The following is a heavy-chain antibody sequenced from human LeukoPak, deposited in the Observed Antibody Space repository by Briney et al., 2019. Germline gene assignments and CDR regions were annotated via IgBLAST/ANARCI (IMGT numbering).Heavy chain of an antibody. D-gene: IGHD3-3*02. CDR3: ARDPHFAS. Sequence: GRSLRLSCAASGFTFSSYAMHWVRQAPGKGLEWVAVISYDGSNKYYADSVKGRFTISRDNSKNTLYLQMNSLRAEDTAVYYCARDPHFASWGQGTLVTVSS. V-gene: IGHV3-30*14. CDR2: ISYDGSNK. J-gene: IGHJ1*01. CDR1: GFTFSSYA.